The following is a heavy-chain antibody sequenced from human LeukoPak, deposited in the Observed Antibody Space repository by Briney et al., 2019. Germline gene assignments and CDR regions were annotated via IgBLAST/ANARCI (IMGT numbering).Heavy chain of an antibody. CDR2: ISYDGSNK. CDR1: GFSVSSNY. V-gene: IGHV3-30-3*01. CDR3: ARDAIVIMITFGGVIVKYYFDY. D-gene: IGHD3-16*02. J-gene: IGHJ4*02. Sequence: GGSLRLSCAASGFSVSSNYLSWVRQAPGKGLEWVAVISYDGSNKYYADSVKGRFTISRDNSKNTLYLQMNSLRAEDTAVYYCARDAIVIMITFGGVIVKYYFDYWGQGTLVTVSS.